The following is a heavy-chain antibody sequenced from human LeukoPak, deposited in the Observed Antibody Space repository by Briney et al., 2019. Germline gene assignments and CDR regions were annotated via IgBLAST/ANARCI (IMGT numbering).Heavy chain of an antibody. CDR1: GGSISSSSYY. CDR3: ARGQWLNPYYFDY. Sequence: SETLSLTCTVSGGSISSSSYYWGWIRQPAGKGLEWIGPIYSSGSTKYNPSLKSRVTISVDTSKNQFSLKLSSVTAADTAVYYCARGQWLNPYYFDYWGQGTLVTVSS. CDR2: IYSSGST. V-gene: IGHV4-61*02. J-gene: IGHJ4*02. D-gene: IGHD6-19*01.